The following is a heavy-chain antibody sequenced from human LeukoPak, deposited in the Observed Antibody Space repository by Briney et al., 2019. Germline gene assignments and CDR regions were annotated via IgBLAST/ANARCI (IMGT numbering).Heavy chain of an antibody. CDR2: IYHSGST. V-gene: IGHV4-38-2*02. CDR1: GYSISSGYY. J-gene: IGHJ5*02. Sequence: PSETLSLTCTVSGYSISSGYYWGWIRQPPGKGLEWIGSIYHSGSTYYNPSLKSRVTISVDTSKNQFSLKLSSVTAADTAVYYCARVGEYSSSSGEYNWFDPWGQGTLVTVSS. D-gene: IGHD6-6*01. CDR3: ARVGEYSSSSGEYNWFDP.